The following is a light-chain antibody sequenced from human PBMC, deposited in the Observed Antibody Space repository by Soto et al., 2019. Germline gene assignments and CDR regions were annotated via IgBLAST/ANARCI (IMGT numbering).Light chain of an antibody. CDR3: QQANSFPIT. V-gene: IGKV1-5*01. J-gene: IGKJ5*01. CDR2: DAS. Sequence: DIQMTQSPSTLSASVRDRVTITGRASQSISYWLAWYQQKPGKAPKILIYDASSLERGVPSRFSGTGSGTEFNLTISSLQTEDCAIYVCQQANSFPITFGQGTRLEIK. CDR1: QSISYW.